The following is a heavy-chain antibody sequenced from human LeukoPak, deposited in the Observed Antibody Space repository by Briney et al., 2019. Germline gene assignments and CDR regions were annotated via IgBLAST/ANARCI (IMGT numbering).Heavy chain of an antibody. CDR1: GGSINNYY. J-gene: IGHJ3*02. Sequence: PSETLSLTCTVSGGSINNYYWSWIRQPAGKGLEWIGRIYTRGSTNHNPSLKSRVTMSVDTSNNQFSLKLSSVTAADTAVYYCARGRYCSADICSGGDAFDIWGQGTTVSVSS. V-gene: IGHV4-4*07. D-gene: IGHD2-15*01. CDR2: IYTRGST. CDR3: ARGRYCSADICSGGDAFDI.